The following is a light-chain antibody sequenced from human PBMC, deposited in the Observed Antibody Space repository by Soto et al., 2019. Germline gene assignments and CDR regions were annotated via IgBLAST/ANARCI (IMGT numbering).Light chain of an antibody. J-gene: IGLJ3*02. CDR1: AIDVGTYNL. CDR3: GSYASSSTLV. Sequence: QSALTQPASVSGSPGQSITISCTGTAIDVGTYNLVSWYQHHPGKAPKLMIYEGTKRPSGVSNRFSGSKSGNTASLTISGLQAEDEADYYCGSYASSSTLVFGGGTKVTVL. V-gene: IGLV2-23*01. CDR2: EGT.